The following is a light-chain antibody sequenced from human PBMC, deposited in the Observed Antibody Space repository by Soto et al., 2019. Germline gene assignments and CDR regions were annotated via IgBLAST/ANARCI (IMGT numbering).Light chain of an antibody. CDR3: SSYAGSRNV. CDR1: SSDVGGYNY. CDR2: EVN. J-gene: IGLJ1*01. Sequence: ALTQPPSASGSPGQSVAISCTGTSSDVGGYNYVSWYQQHPGKAPKLMIYEVNKRPSGVPDRFSGSKSGNTASLTVSGLQAEDEADYYCSSYAGSRNVFGTGTKVTVL. V-gene: IGLV2-8*01.